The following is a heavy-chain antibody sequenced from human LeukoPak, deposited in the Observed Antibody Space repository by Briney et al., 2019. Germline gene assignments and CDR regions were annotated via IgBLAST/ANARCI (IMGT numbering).Heavy chain of an antibody. CDR1: GNTLTRYD. CDR3: ARVVEGAFDI. Sequence: ASVKVSCKASGNTLTRYDINWVRQATGQGLEWMGWMNPNSGTTGNAQKFQGRVTITRNTSISTAYMELSSLTSEDTALYYCARVVEGAFDIWGQGTMVIVSS. CDR2: MNPNSGTT. V-gene: IGHV1-8*03. J-gene: IGHJ3*02.